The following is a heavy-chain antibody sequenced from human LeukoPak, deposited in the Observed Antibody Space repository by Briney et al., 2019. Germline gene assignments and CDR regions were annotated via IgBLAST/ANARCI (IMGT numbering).Heavy chain of an antibody. CDR2: IYSGGST. J-gene: IGHJ4*02. Sequence: PGGSLRLSCAASGLTVSNNYMSLVRQAPGKGLDWVSVIYSGGSTYYADSVKGRFTISRDNSKNTLYLQMNSLRAEDTAVYYCARDLRPNRYFDYWGQGTLVTVSS. V-gene: IGHV3-66*02. CDR3: ARDLRPNRYFDY. D-gene: IGHD4-17*01. CDR1: GLTVSNNY.